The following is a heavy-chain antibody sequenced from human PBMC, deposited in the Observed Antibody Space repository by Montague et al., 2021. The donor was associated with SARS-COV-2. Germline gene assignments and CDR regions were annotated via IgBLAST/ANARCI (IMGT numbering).Heavy chain of an antibody. Sequence: SXTLSLTCNVSGGSVSTGNYYWTWIRQPPGKELEWIGYIYYTGSSKYNPSLESRVTISISTSKKQFTLKLSSVTAADTAVYYCARGQWLVPYYLDSWGQGTLVTVSS. V-gene: IGHV4-61*01. J-gene: IGHJ4*02. D-gene: IGHD6-19*01. CDR3: ARGQWLVPYYLDS. CDR2: IYYTGSS. CDR1: GGSVSTGNYY.